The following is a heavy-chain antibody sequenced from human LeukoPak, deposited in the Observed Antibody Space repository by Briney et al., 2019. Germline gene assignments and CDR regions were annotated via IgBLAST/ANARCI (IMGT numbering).Heavy chain of an antibody. D-gene: IGHD3-3*01. V-gene: IGHV3-21*01. CDR3: ARDQGLRFLEWFREAFDI. CDR1: GFTFSSYS. CDR2: ISSSSSYV. J-gene: IGHJ3*02. Sequence: RSGGSLRLSCAASGFTFSSYSMNWVRQAPGKGLEWVSFISSSSSYVYYADSVKGRFTISRDNAKNSLYLQMNSLRAEDTAVYYCARDQGLRFLEWFREAFDIWGQGTMVTVSS.